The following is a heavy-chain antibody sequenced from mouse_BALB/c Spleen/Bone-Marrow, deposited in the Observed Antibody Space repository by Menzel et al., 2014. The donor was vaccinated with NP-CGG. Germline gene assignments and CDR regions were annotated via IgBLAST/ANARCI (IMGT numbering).Heavy chain of an antibody. CDR3: ARSGGGYDGFAY. CDR2: INPSTGYT. J-gene: IGHJ3*01. Sequence: LQESGAELAKPGASVKTSCKASGYTFTSYWMHWVKRRPGQGLEWIGYINPSTGYTEYNQKFKDKATLTADKSSSTAYMQLSSLTSEDSAVYYCARSGGGYDGFAYWGQGTLVTVSA. D-gene: IGHD2-2*01. CDR1: GYTFTSYW. V-gene: IGHV1-7*01.